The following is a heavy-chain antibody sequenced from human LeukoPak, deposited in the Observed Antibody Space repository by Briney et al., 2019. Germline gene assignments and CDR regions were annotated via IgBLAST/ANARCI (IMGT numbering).Heavy chain of an antibody. V-gene: IGHV3-48*03. CDR3: ARDSLFCTGGSCYSNYFGY. CDR1: GFTFSSYE. D-gene: IGHD2-15*01. Sequence: GGSLRLSCAASGFTFSSYEMNWVRRAPGKGLEWISHISSSGGTIYYADSVNGRFIISRDNARNSLYLQMNSLRAEDTAVYFCARDSLFCTGGSCYSNYFGYWGQGTLVTVSS. J-gene: IGHJ4*02. CDR2: ISSSGGTI.